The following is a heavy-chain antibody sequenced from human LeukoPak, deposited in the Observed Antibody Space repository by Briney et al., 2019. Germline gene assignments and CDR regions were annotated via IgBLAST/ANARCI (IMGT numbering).Heavy chain of an antibody. CDR3: STGRLDY. CDR1: GFTFNDAW. Sequence: GGSLRLSCAASGFTFNDAWMNWVRQGSGRGLEWVGRIKSKTDGGTTDYAAPVKGRFTISRDDSKNILYLQMNSLKIEDTAVYYCSTGRLDYWGQGILVTVSS. CDR2: IKSKTDGGTT. J-gene: IGHJ4*02. V-gene: IGHV3-15*01.